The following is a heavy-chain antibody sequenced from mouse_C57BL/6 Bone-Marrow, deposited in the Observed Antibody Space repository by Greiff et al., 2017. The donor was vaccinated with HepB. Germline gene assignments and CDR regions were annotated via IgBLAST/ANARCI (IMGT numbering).Heavy chain of an antibody. J-gene: IGHJ3*01. V-gene: IGHV3-6*01. CDR2: ISYDGSN. Sequence: EVQLVESGPGLVKPSQSLSLTCSVTGYSITSGYYWNWIRQFPGNKLEWMGYISYDGSNNYNPSLKNRISITRDTSKNQFFLKLNSVTTEDTATYYCARGTTAQATSWFAYWGQGTLVTVSA. D-gene: IGHD3-2*02. CDR3: ARGTTAQATSWFAY. CDR1: GYSITSGYY.